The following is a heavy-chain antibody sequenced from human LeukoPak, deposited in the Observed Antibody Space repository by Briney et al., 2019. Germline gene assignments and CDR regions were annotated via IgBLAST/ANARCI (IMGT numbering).Heavy chain of an antibody. CDR3: AREALHPLSTSSYYFDY. J-gene: IGHJ4*02. CDR2: MSYYGTAA. V-gene: IGHV3-30*04. Sequence: GGSLRLSCTASGFTFTTYTIHWVRQPPGKGLEWVAVMSYYGTAAYYADSVKGRFTITRDNSKNTLYLQMTFLSPEDTAVYYCAREALHPLSTSSYYFDYWGQGTLVPVSS. CDR1: GFTFTTYT.